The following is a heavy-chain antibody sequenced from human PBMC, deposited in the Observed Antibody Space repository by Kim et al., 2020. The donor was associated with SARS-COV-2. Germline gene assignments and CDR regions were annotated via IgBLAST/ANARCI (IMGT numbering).Heavy chain of an antibody. CDR2: IYPGDSDT. D-gene: IGHD1-1*01. CDR1: GYSFTSYW. CDR3: ARGGRFLHDPLYGMDV. V-gene: IGHV5-51*01. J-gene: IGHJ6*02. Sequence: GESLKISCKGSGYSFTSYWIGWVRQMPGKGLEWMGIIYPGDSDTRYSPSFQGQVTISADKSISTAYLQWSSLKASDTAMYYCARGGRFLHDPLYGMDVWGQGTTVTVSS.